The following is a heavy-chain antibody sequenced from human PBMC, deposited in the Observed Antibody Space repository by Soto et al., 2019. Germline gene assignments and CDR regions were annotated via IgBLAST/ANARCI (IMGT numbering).Heavy chain of an antibody. CDR1: GGSMSGYY. J-gene: IGHJ3*02. V-gene: IGHV4-59*01. CDR3: ARVSHIVVVPAVRGAFDI. CDR2: IYDSGTT. Sequence: QVQLQESGPGLEKASETLSLTCTVSGGSMSGYYWSWIRQPPGKGLERIGFIYDSGTTNYNPSLKSRGTISIDTSKNQFSLKLTSVTAADTAVYYCARVSHIVVVPAVRGAFDIWGQGTMITVPS. D-gene: IGHD2-21*02.